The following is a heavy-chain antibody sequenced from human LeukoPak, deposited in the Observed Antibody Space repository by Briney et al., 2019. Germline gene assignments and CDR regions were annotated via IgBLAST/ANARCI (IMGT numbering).Heavy chain of an antibody. CDR1: GFTFNTHA. V-gene: IGHV3-23*01. CDR3: AKDQGYSYYYLDY. D-gene: IGHD5-18*01. Sequence: GGSLRLSCAASGFTFNTHAMSWVRQAPGKGLELVSGINGNGASTYCSDSVKGRFTISRDNSKNTLYLQMSSLRAEDTAVYYCAKDQGYSYYYLDYWGQGTLVTVSS. CDR2: INGNGAST. J-gene: IGHJ4*02.